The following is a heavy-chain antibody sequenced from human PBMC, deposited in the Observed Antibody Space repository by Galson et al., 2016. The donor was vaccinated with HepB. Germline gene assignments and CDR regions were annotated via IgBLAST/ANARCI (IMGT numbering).Heavy chain of an antibody. D-gene: IGHD3-10*01. CDR2: ISYDGNTE. Sequence: SLRLSCAASGFTFSHYAMHWVRQAPGKGLQWMAVISYDGNTEYYSDSVKGRFTVSRDNSNNTVCLQMDSLRDEDTALYYCGGGIWFRELWDAFDIWGQGTAVTVSS. J-gene: IGHJ3*02. CDR3: GGGIWFRELWDAFDI. V-gene: IGHV3-30*01. CDR1: GFTFSHYA.